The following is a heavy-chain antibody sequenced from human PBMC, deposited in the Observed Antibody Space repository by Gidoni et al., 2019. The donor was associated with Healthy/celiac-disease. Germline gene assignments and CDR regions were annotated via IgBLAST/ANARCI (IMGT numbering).Heavy chain of an antibody. J-gene: IGHJ3*02. V-gene: IGHV3-49*03. CDR3: TRAWEGYSSSWYDDAFDI. D-gene: IGHD6-13*01. Sequence: EVQLVESGGGLVQPGRSLILSCTASGFTFVAYALSWFRQAPGKGLEWVGFIRSKAYGGTTEYAASVKGRFTISRDESKSIAYLQRNSLKTEDTAVYYCTRAWEGYSSSWYDDAFDIWGQGTMVTVSS. CDR2: IRSKAYGGTT. CDR1: GFTFVAYA.